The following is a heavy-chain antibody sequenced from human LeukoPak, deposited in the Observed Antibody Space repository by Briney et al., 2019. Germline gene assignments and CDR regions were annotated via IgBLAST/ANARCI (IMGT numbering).Heavy chain of an antibody. V-gene: IGHV4-59*01. D-gene: IGHD2-15*01. CDR3: ARESVVVAATHYYYYYMDV. CDR2: IYYGGST. Sequence: SETLSLTCTVSGCSISSYYWSWIRQPPGKGLEWMGYIYYGGSTNYNPSLKSRGTISVDTSKNQFSLKLSSVTAADTAVYYCARESVVVAATHYYYYYMDVWGKGATVTISS. CDR1: GCSISSYY. J-gene: IGHJ6*03.